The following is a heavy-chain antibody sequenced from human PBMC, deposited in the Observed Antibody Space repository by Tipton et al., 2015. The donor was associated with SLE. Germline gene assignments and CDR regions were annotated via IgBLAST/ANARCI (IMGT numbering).Heavy chain of an antibody. J-gene: IGHJ3*02. Sequence: QSGAEVKKPGESLKISCKGSGYSFTTYWIAWVRQMPGKGLEWMGIIYPDDSDTRYSPSFQGQVTISADKSINTAYLQWSSLRASDTAMYYCARRYSNYRAFDIWGQGTMVTVSS. CDR2: IYPDDSDT. CDR1: GYSFTTYW. V-gene: IGHV5-51*03. D-gene: IGHD4-11*01. CDR3: ARRYSNYRAFDI.